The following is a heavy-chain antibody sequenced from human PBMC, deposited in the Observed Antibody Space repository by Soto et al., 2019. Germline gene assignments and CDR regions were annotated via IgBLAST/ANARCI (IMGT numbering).Heavy chain of an antibody. CDR3: ARRGYSYGYVDY. Sequence: SVKVSCKASGYTFTSYYIHWVRQAPGQGLEWMGIINPSGGNTSNAQKFQGRVTMTRDTSTSTVYMELSSLRSEDTAVYYCARRGYSYGYVDYWSLGTLVIVSS. D-gene: IGHD5-18*01. CDR1: GYTFTSYY. CDR2: INPSGGNT. J-gene: IGHJ4*02. V-gene: IGHV1-46*01.